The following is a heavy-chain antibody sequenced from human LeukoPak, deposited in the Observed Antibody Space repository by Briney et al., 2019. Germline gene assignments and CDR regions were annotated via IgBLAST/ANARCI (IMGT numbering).Heavy chain of an antibody. CDR2: ISSSSSYI. D-gene: IGHD2-15*01. V-gene: IGHV3-21*04. J-gene: IGHJ3*02. CDR3: AREYCSGGSCYGSAFDI. CDR1: GFTLSSYS. Sequence: GGSLRLSCAASGFTLSSYSMNWVRQAPGKGLEWVSSISSSSSYIYYADSVKGRFTISRDNAKNSLYLQMNSLRAEDTAVYYCAREYCSGGSCYGSAFDIWGQGTMVTVSS.